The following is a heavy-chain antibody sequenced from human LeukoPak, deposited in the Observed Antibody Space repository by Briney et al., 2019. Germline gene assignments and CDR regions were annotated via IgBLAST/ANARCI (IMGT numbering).Heavy chain of an antibody. Sequence: ASVKVSCKASGYTFTSYDISWVRQAPGQGLEWMGWISVYNGNTNYAQKLQGRVTMTTDTSTSTAYMELRSLRSDDTAVYYCARDGPLEWLLYYFDYWGQGTLVTVSS. CDR3: ARDGPLEWLLYYFDY. CDR2: ISVYNGNT. D-gene: IGHD3-3*01. CDR1: GYTFTSYD. V-gene: IGHV1-18*01. J-gene: IGHJ4*02.